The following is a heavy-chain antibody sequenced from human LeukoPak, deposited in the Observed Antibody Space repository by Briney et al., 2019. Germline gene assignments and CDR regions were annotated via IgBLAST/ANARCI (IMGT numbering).Heavy chain of an antibody. CDR2: INHSGST. CDR3: AGVSRRFGELLPVCFDY. CDR1: GGSFNDYY. V-gene: IGHV4-34*01. Sequence: PSETLSLTCAVSGGSFNDYYWSWIRQPPGKGLEWIGEINHSGSTSYNPSLKSRVTISVDTSKNQFSLKLSSVTAADTAVYYCAGVSRRFGELLPVCFDYWGQGTLVTVSS. J-gene: IGHJ4*02. D-gene: IGHD3-10*01.